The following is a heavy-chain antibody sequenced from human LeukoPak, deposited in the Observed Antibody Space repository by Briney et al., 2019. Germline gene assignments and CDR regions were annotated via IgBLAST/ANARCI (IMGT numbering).Heavy chain of an antibody. CDR3: ASPLGYYDSSGYYGRMDY. CDR1: GYTFTGYY. D-gene: IGHD3-22*01. CDR2: INPNSGGT. V-gene: IGHV1-2*02. J-gene: IGHJ4*02. Sequence: GASVKVSCKASGYTFTGYYMHWVRQAPGQGLEWMGWINPNSGGTNYAQKFQGRVTMTRDTSISTAYMGLSRLRSDDTAVYYCASPLGYYDSSGYYGRMDYWGQGTLVTVSS.